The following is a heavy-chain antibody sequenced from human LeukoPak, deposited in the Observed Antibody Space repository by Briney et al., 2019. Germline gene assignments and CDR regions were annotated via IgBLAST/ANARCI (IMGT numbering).Heavy chain of an antibody. CDR3: AKRVSYSSGSHFDY. D-gene: IGHD3-10*01. CDR2: ISGSGGST. Sequence: GGSLRLSCAASGFTFSSYAMSWVRQAPGKGLEWVSAISGSGGSTYYADSVKGRFSISRDNSKNTLYLQMNSLRAEDSAIYYCAKRVSYSSGSHFDYWGQGTLVTVSS. CDR1: GFTFSSYA. V-gene: IGHV3-23*01. J-gene: IGHJ4*02.